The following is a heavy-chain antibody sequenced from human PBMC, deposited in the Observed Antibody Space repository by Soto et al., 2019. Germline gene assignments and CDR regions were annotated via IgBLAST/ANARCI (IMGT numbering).Heavy chain of an antibody. CDR2: INAGNGNT. D-gene: IGHD6-19*01. J-gene: IGHJ4*02. CDR3: ARAVAVPADFDY. V-gene: IGHV1-3*01. Sequence: GTSVKLSCEACGYSFTGYAMHWVRQAPGQRLEWMGWINAGNGNTKYSQKFQGRVTITRDTSASTAYMELSSLRSEDTAVYYCARAVAVPADFDYWGQGTLVTVS. CDR1: GYSFTGYA.